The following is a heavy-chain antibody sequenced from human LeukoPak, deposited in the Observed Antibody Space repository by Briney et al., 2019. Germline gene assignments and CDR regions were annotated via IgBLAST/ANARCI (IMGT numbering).Heavy chain of an antibody. CDR3: ARLDRNYYYLDV. CDR2: INPTTGVA. J-gene: IGHJ6*03. Sequence: ASVKVSCKTSGYTFTVHYMNWVRQAPGQGLEWMGRINPTTGVANYAQKFQGRITVTRDTSINTAYMELSSLTSDDTAVYYCARLDRNYYYLDVWGQGATVTVSS. CDR1: GYTFTVHY. V-gene: IGHV1-2*06. D-gene: IGHD1-1*01.